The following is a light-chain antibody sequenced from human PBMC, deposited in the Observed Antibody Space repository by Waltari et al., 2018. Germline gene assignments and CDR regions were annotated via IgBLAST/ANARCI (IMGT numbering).Light chain of an antibody. Sequence: QSALTQPASVSGSPGQSITISCTATSSDVGDYKYVTWYQKHPGKVPKLSIYDVTNRPSGSSSLFSGSNSGYTASLPISGLQAADDADYYCRSYTTTSTRVFGTVTKVTVL. CDR2: DVT. CDR3: RSYTTTSTRV. V-gene: IGLV2-14*03. J-gene: IGLJ1*01. CDR1: SSDVGDYKY.